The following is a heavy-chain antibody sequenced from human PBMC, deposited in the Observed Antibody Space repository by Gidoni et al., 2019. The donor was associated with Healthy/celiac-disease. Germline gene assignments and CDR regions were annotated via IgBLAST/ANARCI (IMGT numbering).Heavy chain of an antibody. CDR1: GFTFSNAW. CDR2: IKSKTDGGTT. CDR3: TTAAMWRRPLDPNYWYFDL. V-gene: IGHV3-15*01. D-gene: IGHD5-18*01. J-gene: IGHJ2*01. Sequence: EVQLVESGGGLVKPGGSLRLSCAASGFTFSNAWMSWVRQAPGKGLEWVGRIKSKTDGGTTDYAAPVKGRFTISRDDSKNTLYLQMNSLKTEDTAVYYCTTAAMWRRPLDPNYWYFDLWGRGTLVTVSS.